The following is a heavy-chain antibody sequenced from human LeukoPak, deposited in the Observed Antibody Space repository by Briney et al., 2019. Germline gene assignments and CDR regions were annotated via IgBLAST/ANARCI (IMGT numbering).Heavy chain of an antibody. CDR1: GFTFSSYA. CDR2: ISGSGGST. D-gene: IGHD2-2*01. V-gene: IGHV3-23*01. CDR3: AKDGGVRYCSSTSCSDGY. Sequence: PGGSLRLSCAASGFTFSSYAMSWVRQAPGKGLEWVSAISGSGGSTYYADSVKGRFTISRDNSKNTLYLQMNSLRAEDTAVYYCAKDGGVRYCSSTSCSDGYWGQGTLVTVSS. J-gene: IGHJ4*02.